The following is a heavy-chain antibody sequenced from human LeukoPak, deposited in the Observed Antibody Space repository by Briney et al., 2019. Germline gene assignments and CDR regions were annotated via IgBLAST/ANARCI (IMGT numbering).Heavy chain of an antibody. Sequence: SETLSLTCAVYGGSFSAYYWSWIRQPPGKGLEWIGEINHSRSINYNPSLKSRVTISVDTSKDQFSLKLSSVTAADTAVYYCARVGYGDYDDWGQGTLVTVSS. CDR1: GGSFSAYY. CDR3: ARVGYGDYDD. D-gene: IGHD4-17*01. J-gene: IGHJ4*02. V-gene: IGHV4-34*01. CDR2: INHSRSI.